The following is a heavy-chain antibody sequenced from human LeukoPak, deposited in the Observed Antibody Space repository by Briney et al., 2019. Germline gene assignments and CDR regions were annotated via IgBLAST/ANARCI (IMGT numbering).Heavy chain of an antibody. D-gene: IGHD6-13*01. CDR2: IDPNSGGT. V-gene: IGHV1-2*06. J-gene: IGHJ4*02. Sequence: ASVKVSCKASGYSFTGYYMHWVRQAPGQGLEWMGRIDPNSGGTNYAQKFQGRVTMTRDTSISTIYVEPSSPTSGDTAVYYCAKAGSRSWYSFDYWGQGTLVTVSS. CDR3: AKAGSRSWYSFDY. CDR1: GYSFTGYY.